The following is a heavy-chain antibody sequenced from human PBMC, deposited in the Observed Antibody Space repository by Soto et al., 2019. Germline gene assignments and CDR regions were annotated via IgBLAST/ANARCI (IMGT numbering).Heavy chain of an antibody. J-gene: IGHJ4*02. D-gene: IGHD5-12*01. CDR3: AGGKDGYNYYFDY. CDR2: IYYSGST. CDR1: GGSISSYY. V-gene: IGHV4-59*08. Sequence: SETLSLTCTVSGGSISSYYWSWIRQPPGKGLEWIGYIYYSGSTNYNPSLKSRVTISVDTSKNQFSLKLSSVTAADTAVYYCAGGKDGYNYYFDYWGQGTLVTVSS.